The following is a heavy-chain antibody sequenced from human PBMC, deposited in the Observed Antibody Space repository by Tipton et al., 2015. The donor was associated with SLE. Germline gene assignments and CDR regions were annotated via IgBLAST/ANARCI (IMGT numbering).Heavy chain of an antibody. Sequence: TLSLTCTVSGYSISSGYYWGWIRQLPGKGLEWIGYIYYSGNTYYNPSLGSRLTISVDTSKDQFSLRLTSVTAADTAVYYCARATDWNLSPDVWGKGTTVTVSS. CDR2: IYYSGNT. V-gene: IGHV4-31*03. CDR3: ARATDWNLSPDV. J-gene: IGHJ6*04. D-gene: IGHD1-7*01. CDR1: GYSISSGYY.